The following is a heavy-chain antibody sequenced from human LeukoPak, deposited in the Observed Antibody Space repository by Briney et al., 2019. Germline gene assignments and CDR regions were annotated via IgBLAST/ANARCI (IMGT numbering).Heavy chain of an antibody. CDR1: GGSISSYY. Sequence: IPSETLSLTCTVSGGSISSYYWSWIRQPPGKGLEWIGFIYYSGTTNYNPSLKSRVTISVDTSKNQFSLKLSSVTAADTAVYYCARVKYYGDYLSYDYWGQGTLVTVSS. CDR3: ARVKYYGDYLSYDY. D-gene: IGHD4-17*01. J-gene: IGHJ4*02. CDR2: IYYSGTT. V-gene: IGHV4-59*12.